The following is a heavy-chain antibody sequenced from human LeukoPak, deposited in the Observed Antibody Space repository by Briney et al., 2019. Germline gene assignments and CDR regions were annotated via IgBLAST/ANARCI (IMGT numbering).Heavy chain of an antibody. V-gene: IGHV4-59*11. CDR3: ARGTPLVPAAKKNWFDP. J-gene: IGHJ5*02. CDR1: GGSISSHY. CDR2: IYYSGST. D-gene: IGHD2-2*01. Sequence: SETLSLTCTVSGGSISSHYWSWIRQPPGKGLEWIGYIYYSGSTNHNPSLKSRVTISVDTSKNQFSLKLSSVTAADTAVYYCARGTPLVPAAKKNWFDPWGQGTLVTVSS.